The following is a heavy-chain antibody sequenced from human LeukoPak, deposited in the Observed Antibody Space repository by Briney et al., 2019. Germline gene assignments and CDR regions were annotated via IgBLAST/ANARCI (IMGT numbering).Heavy chain of an antibody. CDR1: GGSISRYY. CDR2: IYNSGST. J-gene: IGHJ6*02. CDR3: AATMPVGSGYGMDV. V-gene: IGHV4-59*08. D-gene: IGHD1-26*01. Sequence: SETLSLTCSVSGGSISRYYWSWIRQPPGKGLEWTGYIYNSGSTNYNPSLKSRVTISVDTSKNQFSLRLTSVTAADTAVYYCAATMPVGSGYGMDVWGQGTTVTVSS.